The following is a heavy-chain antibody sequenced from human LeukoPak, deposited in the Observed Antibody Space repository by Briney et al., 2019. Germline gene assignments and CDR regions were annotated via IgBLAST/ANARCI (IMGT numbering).Heavy chain of an antibody. Sequence: GGSLRLSCAASGFTFSSYWMHWVRQAPGKGLEWVSGISWNSGSIGYADSVKGRFTISRDNAKNSLYLQMNSLRAEDTALYYCAKDVYSSSWYGYFQHWGQGTLVTVSS. J-gene: IGHJ1*01. CDR1: GFTFSSYW. D-gene: IGHD6-13*01. V-gene: IGHV3-9*01. CDR3: AKDVYSSSWYGYFQH. CDR2: ISWNSGSI.